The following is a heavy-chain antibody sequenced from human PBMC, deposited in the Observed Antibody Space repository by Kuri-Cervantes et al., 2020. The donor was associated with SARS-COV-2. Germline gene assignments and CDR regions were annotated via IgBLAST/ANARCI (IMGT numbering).Heavy chain of an antibody. CDR1: VYSFNGYY. J-gene: IGHJ6*04. CDR3: ATSSMVRGVSDTRAYYYYYYGMNV. V-gene: IGHV1-2*04. D-gene: IGHD3-10*01. Sequence: ASVNVSCMASVYSFNGYYMHWVRQAPGQGLEWMGWINPNSGGKNYAQKFQGWVTLTRDTSISTAYMELSSLRSDDTAVYYCATSSMVRGVSDTRAYYYYYYGMNVWGKGTTVTVSS. CDR2: INPNSGGK.